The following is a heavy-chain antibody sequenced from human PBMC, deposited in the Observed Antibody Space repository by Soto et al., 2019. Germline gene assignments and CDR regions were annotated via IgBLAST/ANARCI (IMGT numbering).Heavy chain of an antibody. V-gene: IGHV1-69*13. J-gene: IGHJ4*02. CDR2: IIPIFGTA. Sequence: GASVKVSCKASGGTFSSYAISWVRQAPGQGLEWMGGIIPIFGTANYAQKFQGRVTITADESTSTAYMELSSLRSEDTAVYYCARKVYYDSSGYFDYWGQGTLVTVSS. CDR1: GGTFSSYA. CDR3: ARKVYYDSSGYFDY. D-gene: IGHD3-22*01.